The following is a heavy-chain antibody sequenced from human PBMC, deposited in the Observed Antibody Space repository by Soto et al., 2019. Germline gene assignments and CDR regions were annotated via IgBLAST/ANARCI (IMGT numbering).Heavy chain of an antibody. CDR2: ISYDGSNK. CDR3: AREGDILTGYYMFDD. J-gene: IGHJ4*02. Sequence: PGGSLRLSCAASGFTFSSYAMHWVRQAPGKGLEWVAVISYDGSNKYYADSVKGRFTISRDNSKNTLYLQMNSLRAEDTAVYYCAREGDILTGYYMFDDWGQGTLVTVSS. V-gene: IGHV3-30-3*01. D-gene: IGHD3-9*01. CDR1: GFTFSSYA.